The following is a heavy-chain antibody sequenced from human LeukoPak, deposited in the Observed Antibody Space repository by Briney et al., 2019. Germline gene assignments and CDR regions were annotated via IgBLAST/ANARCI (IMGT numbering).Heavy chain of an antibody. J-gene: IGHJ6*03. V-gene: IGHV3-48*04. CDR2: ISSSSSTI. CDR3: ARDEPNYYYMDV. CDR1: GFTFSNAW. Sequence: PGGSLRLSCAASGFTFSNAWMSWVRQAPGKGLEWVSYISSSSSTIYYADSVKGRFTISRDNAKNSLYLQMNSLRAEDTAVYYCARDEPNYYYMDVWGKGTTVTVSS.